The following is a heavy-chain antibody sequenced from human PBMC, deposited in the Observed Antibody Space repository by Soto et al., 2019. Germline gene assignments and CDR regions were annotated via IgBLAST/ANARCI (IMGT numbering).Heavy chain of an antibody. CDR2: LSDGGSS. Sequence: GGSLRLSCAASGFSVSSTYMSWVRQAPGKGLEWVSTLSDGGSSHYADSVTGRFSVSRDNSKNTLYLQMSGLRADDTAIYYCSRDFASGGYDFRGQGTKVTVYS. CDR3: SRDFASGGYDF. CDR1: GFSVSSTY. D-gene: IGHD5-12*01. J-gene: IGHJ4*02. V-gene: IGHV3-53*01.